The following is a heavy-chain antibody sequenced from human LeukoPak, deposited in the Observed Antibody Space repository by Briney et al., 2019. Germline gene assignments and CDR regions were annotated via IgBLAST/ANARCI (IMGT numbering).Heavy chain of an antibody. J-gene: IGHJ4*02. V-gene: IGHV1-18*01. D-gene: IGHD3-22*01. CDR2: ISAYNGNT. Sequence: ASVKVSCKASGYTFTSYGISWVRQAPGQGLEWMGWISAYNGNTNYEQKLQGRVTMTTDTSTSTAHMELRSLRSDDTAVYYCARGPDRAYYYDSSGYPPDYWGQGTLVTVSS. CDR1: GYTFTSYG. CDR3: ARGPDRAYYYDSSGYPPDY.